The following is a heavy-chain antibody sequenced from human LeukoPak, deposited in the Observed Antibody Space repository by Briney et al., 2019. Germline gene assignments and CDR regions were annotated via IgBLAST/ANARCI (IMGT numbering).Heavy chain of an antibody. J-gene: IGHJ4*02. Sequence: GGSLRLPCAASGFTFSSYAMSWVRQAPGKGLEWVSAISGSSGSTYYADSVKGRFTISRDNSKNTLYLQMNSLRAEDTAVYYCAKPFLGGSMVRGVPHEYYFDYWGQGTLVTVSS. V-gene: IGHV3-23*01. CDR3: AKPFLGGSMVRGVPHEYYFDY. CDR1: GFTFSSYA. CDR2: ISGSSGST. D-gene: IGHD3-10*01.